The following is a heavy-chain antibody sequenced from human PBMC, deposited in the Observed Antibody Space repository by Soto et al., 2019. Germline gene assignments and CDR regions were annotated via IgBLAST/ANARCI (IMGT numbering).Heavy chain of an antibody. CDR3: AKSFSGGSLQLFY. Sequence: ASVKVSCKASGGTFSSYTISWVRQAPGQGLEWMGRIIPILGIANYAQKFQGRVTITADKSTSTAYMELSSLRSEDTAVYYCAKSFSGGSLQLFYRGQGTLVTVSS. V-gene: IGHV1-69*02. D-gene: IGHD2-15*01. J-gene: IGHJ4*02. CDR1: GGTFSSYT. CDR2: IIPILGIA.